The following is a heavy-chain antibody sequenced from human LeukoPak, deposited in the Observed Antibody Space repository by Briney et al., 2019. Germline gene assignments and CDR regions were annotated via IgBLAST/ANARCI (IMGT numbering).Heavy chain of an antibody. CDR2: INTDGTNT. Sequence: PGGSLRLSCAASGFTFSSYWMHWVRQAPGKGLVWVSRINTDGTNTGYADSVKGRFTISRDNAKNTLYLQMNSLRAEDKAMYYCARDLDGYRSGDGAWGQGTLVTVSS. CDR1: GFTFSSYW. V-gene: IGHV3-74*01. J-gene: IGHJ5*02. D-gene: IGHD5-18*01. CDR3: ARDLDGYRSGDGA.